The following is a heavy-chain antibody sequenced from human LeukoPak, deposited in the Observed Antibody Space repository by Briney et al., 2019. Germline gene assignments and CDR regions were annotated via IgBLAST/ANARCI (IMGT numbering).Heavy chain of an antibody. CDR3: ARSIRAFNSFDY. CDR1: GGSISSFY. Sequence: SETLSLTCSVSGGSISSFYWSWIRQPPGKGLEWIGEINHSGSTNYNPSLKSRVTISVDTSKNQFSLKLSSVTAADTAVYYCARSIRAFNSFDYWGQGTLVTVSS. CDR2: INHSGST. J-gene: IGHJ4*02. D-gene: IGHD3-16*01. V-gene: IGHV4-34*01.